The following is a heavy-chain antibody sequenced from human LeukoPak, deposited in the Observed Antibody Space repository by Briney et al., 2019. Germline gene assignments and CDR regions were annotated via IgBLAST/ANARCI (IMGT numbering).Heavy chain of an antibody. CDR1: GNSITSDV. CDR3: ARLDCLSDECYNY. D-gene: IGHD2-21*01. CDR2: INYSGRS. V-gene: IGHV4-59*08. Sequence: SETLSLTCILSGNSITSDVWSWIRQSPGKGLEWIGYINYSGRSEYDPSLKSRVTISVDRSRKRVSLKMRSVTAADTAVYYCARLDCLSDECYNYWAVGALVTVSS. J-gene: IGHJ4*02.